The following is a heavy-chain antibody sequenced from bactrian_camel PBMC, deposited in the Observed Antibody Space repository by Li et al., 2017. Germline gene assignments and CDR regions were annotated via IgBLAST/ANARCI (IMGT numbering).Heavy chain of an antibody. CDR3: VRGLLTRDCY. CDR1: GITFSRHD. CDR2: ITSDGST. Sequence: VQLVESGGGLIQPGESLRLSCVASGITFSRHDMSWVRQAPGKGLEWVSYITSDGSTSYADSVKGRFAISRDNAKNTVYLQMNSLKPEDTAVYHCVRGLLTRDCYWGQGTQVTVS. V-gene: IGHV3S10*01. D-gene: IGHD1*01. J-gene: IGHJ4*01.